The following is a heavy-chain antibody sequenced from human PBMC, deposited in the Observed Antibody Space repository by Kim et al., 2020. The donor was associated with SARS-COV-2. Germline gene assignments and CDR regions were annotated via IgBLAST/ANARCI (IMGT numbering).Heavy chain of an antibody. V-gene: IGHV4-4*07. CDR1: GGSISSYY. Sequence: SETLSLTCTVSGGSISSYYWSWIRQPAGKGLEWIGRIYTSGSTNYNPSLKSRVTMSVDTSKNQFSLKLSSVTAADTAVYYCARDVYSSGWYPKVANYFDYWGQGTLVTVSS. D-gene: IGHD6-19*01. J-gene: IGHJ4*02. CDR2: IYTSGST. CDR3: ARDVYSSGWYPKVANYFDY.